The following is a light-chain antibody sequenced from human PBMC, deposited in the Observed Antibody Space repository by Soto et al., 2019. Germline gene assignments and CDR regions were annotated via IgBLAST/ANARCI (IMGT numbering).Light chain of an antibody. V-gene: IGKV1-39*01. J-gene: IGKJ1*01. CDR3: QQSYSSPGT. CDR2: ATS. CDR1: QSISTF. Sequence: DIQMTQSPSSLSASVGDRVTITCRASQSISTFLNWYQQKPGKAPKLLIYATSSLHSGVPSRFSGTSSGTDFTLTISSLQPEDFATYYCQQSYSSPGTFGQGTKVEI.